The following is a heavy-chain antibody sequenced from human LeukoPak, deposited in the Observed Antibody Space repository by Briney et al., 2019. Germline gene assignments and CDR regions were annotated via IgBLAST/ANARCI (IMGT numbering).Heavy chain of an antibody. V-gene: IGHV3-23*01. Sequence: PGGSLRLSCVASGFTFSTYGMNWVRQAPGKGLEWVSAINSGGDTTFYADSVKGRFTISRDNSQDTVFLQMNSLRAEDTAVYYCAKHSYNWNDGEDYWGQGTLVTVSS. CDR3: AKHSYNWNDGEDY. CDR1: GFTFSTYG. J-gene: IGHJ4*02. CDR2: INSGGDTT. D-gene: IGHD1-20*01.